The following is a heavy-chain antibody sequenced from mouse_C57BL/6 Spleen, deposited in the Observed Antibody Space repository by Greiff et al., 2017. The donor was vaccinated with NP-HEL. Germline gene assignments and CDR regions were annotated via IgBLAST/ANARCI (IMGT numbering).Heavy chain of an antibody. CDR1: GYTFTSYW. V-gene: IGHV1-53*01. CDR3: ARVYYDYDPFAY. D-gene: IGHD2-4*01. J-gene: IGHJ3*01. Sequence: QVQLKQPGTELVKPGASVKLSCKASGYTFTSYWVHWVKQRPGQGLEWIGNINPSNGGTNYNEKFKSKATLTVDKSSSTAYMQLSSLTSEDSAVYYCARVYYDYDPFAYWGQGTLVTVSA. CDR2: INPSNGGT.